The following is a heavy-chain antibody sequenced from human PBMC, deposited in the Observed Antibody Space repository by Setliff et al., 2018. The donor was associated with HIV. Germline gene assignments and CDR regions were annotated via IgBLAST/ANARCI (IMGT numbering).Heavy chain of an antibody. Sequence: ASVKVSCKASGYTFTSYGISWVRQAPGQGLEWMGWISAYNGNTNYAQKLQGRVTMTTDTSASTAHMELSSLRSEDTAVYYCARDSRYGSGSYYTANSFDYWGQGTLVT. J-gene: IGHJ4*02. D-gene: IGHD3-10*01. V-gene: IGHV1-18*01. CDR1: GYTFTSYG. CDR2: ISAYNGNT. CDR3: ARDSRYGSGSYYTANSFDY.